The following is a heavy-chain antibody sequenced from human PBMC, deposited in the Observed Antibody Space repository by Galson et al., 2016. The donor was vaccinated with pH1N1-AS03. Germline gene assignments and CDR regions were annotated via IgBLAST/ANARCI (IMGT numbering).Heavy chain of an antibody. CDR2: ICSNGGST. CDR1: GFSLSTYA. J-gene: IGHJ4*02. Sequence: SLRLSCAASGFSLSTYALHWVRQGPGKGLEYLSTICSNGGSTYYAMFVKGRFTISRDNSNNTLSLQMGSLRAEDMAVYYCAKGGHTAKAAASFDYWGQGTLVTVSS. D-gene: IGHD5-18*01. CDR3: AKGGHTAKAAASFDY. V-gene: IGHV3-64*01.